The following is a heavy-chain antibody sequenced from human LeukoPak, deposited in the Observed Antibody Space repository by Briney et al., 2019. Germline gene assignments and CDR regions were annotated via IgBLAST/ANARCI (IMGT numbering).Heavy chain of an antibody. CDR3: ARDGKPVNGVYYFDY. V-gene: IGHV6-1*01. J-gene: IGHJ4*02. CDR2: TYYRSKWGN. D-gene: IGHD2-8*01. CDR1: GDSVSSNTAA. Sequence: SQTLSLTCAISGDSVSSNTAAWNWIRQSPSRGLEWLGRTYYRSKWGNDYAVSVKSRITINPDTFKNQFTLQLKSVTPEDTAVYYCARDGKPVNGVYYFDYWGQGTLVTVSS.